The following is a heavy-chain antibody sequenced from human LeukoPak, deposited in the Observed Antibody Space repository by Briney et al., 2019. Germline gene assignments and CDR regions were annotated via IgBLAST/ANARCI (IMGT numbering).Heavy chain of an antibody. CDR1: GYTFTRYG. V-gene: IGHV1-18*01. CDR2: ISPYNGNT. CDR3: ARGGYYYDSSGYSLDY. Sequence: GASVKVSCKASGYTFTRYGISWVRQAPGQGLEWMGWISPYNGNTDYTQKFQGRVTMTIDTSTSAAYMELRSLRSDDTAVYYCARGGYYYDSSGYSLDYWGQGTLVTVSS. D-gene: IGHD3-22*01. J-gene: IGHJ4*02.